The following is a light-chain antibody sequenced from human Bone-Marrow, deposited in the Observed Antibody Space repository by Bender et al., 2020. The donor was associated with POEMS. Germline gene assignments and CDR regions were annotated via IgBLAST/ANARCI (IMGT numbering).Light chain of an antibody. CDR1: SSDVGTYNL. CDR3: LSYTASNTWV. CDR2: EVT. V-gene: IGLV2-14*02. Sequence: QSALTQPASVSGSPGQSITISCTGSSSDVGTYNLVSWHQQHPGKAPKLIIYEVTKRPSGVSWRFSGSKSGNTASLTISGLQSEDEGDYYCLSYTASNTWVFGGGTKLTVL. J-gene: IGLJ3*02.